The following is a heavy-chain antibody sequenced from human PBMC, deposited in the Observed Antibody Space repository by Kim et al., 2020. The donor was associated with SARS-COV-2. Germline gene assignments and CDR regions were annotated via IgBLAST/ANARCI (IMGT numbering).Heavy chain of an antibody. CDR2: ISYDGSNK. Sequence: GGSLRLSCAASGFTFSSYAMHWVRQAPGKGLEWVAVISYDGSNKYYVDSVKGRFTISRDNSKNTLYLQMNSLRAEDTAVYYCAREPTYYYDWQYFQHWGQGTLVTVSS. CDR1: GFTFSSYA. J-gene: IGHJ1*01. CDR3: AREPTYYYDWQYFQH. D-gene: IGHD3-22*01. V-gene: IGHV3-30*04.